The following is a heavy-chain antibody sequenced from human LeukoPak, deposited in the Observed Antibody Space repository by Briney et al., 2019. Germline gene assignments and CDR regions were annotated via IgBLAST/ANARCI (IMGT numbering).Heavy chain of an antibody. CDR3: ARVALPRAFDI. V-gene: IGHV3-21*01. Sequence: GGPRRPSLAALEFTFISFRMNGFGQAQGKGRKGVSSISSSSSYIYYADSVKGRFTISRDNAKNSLYLQMNSLRAEDTAVYYCARVALPRAFDIWGQGTMVTVSS. CDR2: ISSSSSYI. CDR1: EFTFISFR. J-gene: IGHJ3*02.